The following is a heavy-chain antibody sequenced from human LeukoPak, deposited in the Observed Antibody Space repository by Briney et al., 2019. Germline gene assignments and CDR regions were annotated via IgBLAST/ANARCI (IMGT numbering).Heavy chain of an antibody. CDR2: FYPRDGST. CDR3: ARDQEGFDY. CDR1: GYTFTSNY. Sequence: ASVKVSCKASGYTFTSNYIHWVRQAPGQGLEWMGVFYPRDGSTSYAQKLQGRVTVTRDTATSTVHMELSGLRPEDTAVYYCARDQEGFDYWGQGTLVTVSS. V-gene: IGHV1-46*01. J-gene: IGHJ4*02.